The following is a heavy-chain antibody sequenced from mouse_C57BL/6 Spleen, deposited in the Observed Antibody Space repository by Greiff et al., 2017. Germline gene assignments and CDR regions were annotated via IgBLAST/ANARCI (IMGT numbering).Heavy chain of an antibody. CDR1: GFTFSSYG. Sequence: EVHLVESGGDLVKPGGSLKLSCAASGFTFSSYGMSWVRQTPDKRLEWVATISSGGSSTYSPDSVKGRFTISRDNAKNTLYLQMSSLKSEDTAMYYCARLGRFADWGQGTLVTVSA. CDR3: ARLGRFAD. D-gene: IGHD4-1*01. J-gene: IGHJ3*01. V-gene: IGHV5-6*01. CDR2: ISSGGSST.